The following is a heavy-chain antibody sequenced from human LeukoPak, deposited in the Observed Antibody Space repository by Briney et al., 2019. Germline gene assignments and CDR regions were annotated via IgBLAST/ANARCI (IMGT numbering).Heavy chain of an antibody. J-gene: IGHJ4*02. Sequence: GASVKVSCKASGGTFSSYAISWVRQAPGQGLEWMGGIIPIFGTANYAQKFQGRVTITADESTNTAYMELSSLRSEDTAVYYCAREDSSGVDYWGQGTLVTVSS. CDR2: IIPIFGTA. V-gene: IGHV1-69*13. D-gene: IGHD6-19*01. CDR3: AREDSSGVDY. CDR1: GGTFSSYA.